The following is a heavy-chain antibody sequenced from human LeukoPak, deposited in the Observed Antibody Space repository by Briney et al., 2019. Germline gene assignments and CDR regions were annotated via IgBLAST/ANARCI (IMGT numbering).Heavy chain of an antibody. J-gene: IGHJ4*02. CDR3: ARDGVAAAAFDY. D-gene: IGHD3-3*01. V-gene: IGHV3-48*04. Sequence: GGSLRLSCTASEFTLSSYSMNWVRQAPGKGLEWVSYISSSGSTIYYADSVKGRFTISRDNAKNSLYLQMNSLRAEDTAVYYCARDGVAAAAFDYWGQGTLVTVSS. CDR1: EFTLSSYS. CDR2: ISSSGSTI.